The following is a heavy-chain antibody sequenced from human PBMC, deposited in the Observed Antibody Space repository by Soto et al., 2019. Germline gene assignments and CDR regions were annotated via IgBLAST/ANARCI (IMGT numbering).Heavy chain of an antibody. V-gene: IGHV1-69*13. D-gene: IGHD4-4*01. CDR1: GGTFSSYA. CDR2: IIPIFGTA. Sequence: GASVKVSCKASGGTFSSYAISWVRQAPGQGLEWMGGIIPIFGTANYAQKFRGRVTITADESTSTAYMELSSLRSEDTAVYYCATRETLHHFQHWGRGTGVAVS. CDR3: ATRETLHHFQH. J-gene: IGHJ1*01.